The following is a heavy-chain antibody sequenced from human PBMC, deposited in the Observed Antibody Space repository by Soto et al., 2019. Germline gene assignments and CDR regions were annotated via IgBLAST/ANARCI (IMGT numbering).Heavy chain of an antibody. CDR2: MNPNSGNT. Sequence: GASVKVSCKASGYTFTSYDINWVRQATGQGLEWMGWMNPNSGNTGHAHKFQGRVTMNRNSFTSTANMELSSLRSDDTAVYYCARVTLFGMNPWRKRTLVTLSS. D-gene: IGHD3-3*01. V-gene: IGHV1-8*01. CDR1: GYTFTSYD. J-gene: IGHJ5*02. CDR3: ARVTLFGMNP.